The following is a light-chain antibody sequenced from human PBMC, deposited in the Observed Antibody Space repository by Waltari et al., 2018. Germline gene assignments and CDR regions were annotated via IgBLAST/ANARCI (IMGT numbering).Light chain of an antibody. J-gene: IGKJ4*01. Sequence: DIQMTQSPSSVSASVGDRVTITCRASQGINNWLAWYQQKPGKAPKLLFYSASTLQSGVPSRFSGSGAGTEFTLTIGSLRPEDFATYYCQQSNGFPLTFGGGTRVEI. CDR1: QGINNW. CDR3: QQSNGFPLT. V-gene: IGKV1-12*01. CDR2: SAS.